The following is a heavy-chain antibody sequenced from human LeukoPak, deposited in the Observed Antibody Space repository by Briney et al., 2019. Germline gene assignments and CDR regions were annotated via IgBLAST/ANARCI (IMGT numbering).Heavy chain of an antibody. V-gene: IGHV4-59*08. J-gene: IGHJ1*01. CDR3: ARSTGTTVEYFQH. CDR1: GGSISSYY. CDR2: IYYSGST. Sequence: SETLSLTCTVSGGSISSYYWSWIRQPPGKGLEWIGYIYYSGSTNYNPSLKSRVTISVDTSKNQFSLKLSSVTAADTAVYYCARSTGTTVEYFQHWGQGTLSPSPQ. D-gene: IGHD1-7*01.